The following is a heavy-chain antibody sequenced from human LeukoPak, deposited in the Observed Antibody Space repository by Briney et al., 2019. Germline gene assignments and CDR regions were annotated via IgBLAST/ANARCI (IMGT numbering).Heavy chain of an antibody. CDR3: ARDVGATPGYFDY. V-gene: IGHV4-39*07. CDR1: GYSISSGYY. D-gene: IGHD1-26*01. CDR2: IYHSGSTNYNPS. J-gene: IGHJ4*02. Sequence: SETLSLTCTVSGYSISSGYYWGWIRQPPGKGLEWIGSIYHSGSTNYNPSTNYNPSLKSRVTLSVDTSKNQFSLKLSSVTAADTAVYYCARDVGATPGYFDYWGQGTLVTVSS.